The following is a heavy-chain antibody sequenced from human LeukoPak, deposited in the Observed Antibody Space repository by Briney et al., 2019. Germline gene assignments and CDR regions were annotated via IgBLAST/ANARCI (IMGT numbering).Heavy chain of an antibody. CDR3: ARGVGWLQPLGYYFDY. Sequence: PSETLSLTCAVYGGSFSGYYWSWIRQPPGKGLEWIGEINHSGSTNYNPSLKSRVTISVDTSKNQFSLKLSSVTAADTAVYYCARGVGWLQPLGYYFDYWGQGTLVTVSS. CDR1: GGSFSGYY. J-gene: IGHJ4*02. V-gene: IGHV4-34*01. D-gene: IGHD5-24*01. CDR2: INHSGST.